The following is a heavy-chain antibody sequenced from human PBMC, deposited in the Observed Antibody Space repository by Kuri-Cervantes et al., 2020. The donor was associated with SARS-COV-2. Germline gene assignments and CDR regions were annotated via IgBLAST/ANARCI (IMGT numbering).Heavy chain of an antibody. Sequence: SETLSLTCTVSGGSISSSSYYWGWIRQPPGKGLEWIGSIYYSGSTYYNPSLKSRVTISVDTSKNQFSLKLSPVTAADTAVYYCARYDFGVKLEDFDPWGQGTLVTVSS. CDR3: ARYDFGVKLEDFDP. CDR1: GGSISSSSYY. J-gene: IGHJ5*02. D-gene: IGHD3-3*01. V-gene: IGHV4-39*01. CDR2: IYYSGST.